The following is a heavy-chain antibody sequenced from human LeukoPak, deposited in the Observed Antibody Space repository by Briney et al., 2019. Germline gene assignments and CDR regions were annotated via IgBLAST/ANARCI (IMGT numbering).Heavy chain of an antibody. CDR2: ISGSGGST. CDR1: GFTFSSYA. D-gene: IGHD2-2*01. Sequence: PGGSLRLSCAASGFTFSSYAMSWVRQAPGKGLEWVSAISGSGGSTYYADPVKGRFTISRDNSKNTLYLQMNSLRAEDTAVYYCAKETPGYCSSTSCPNWFDPWGQGTLVTVSS. CDR3: AKETPGYCSSTSCPNWFDP. J-gene: IGHJ5*02. V-gene: IGHV3-23*01.